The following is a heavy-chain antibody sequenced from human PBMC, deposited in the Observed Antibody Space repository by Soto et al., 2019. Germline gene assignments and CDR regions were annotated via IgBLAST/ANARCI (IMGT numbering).Heavy chain of an antibody. CDR3: ASKTLQTTVPTGGYYYGMDV. V-gene: IGHV1-69*01. CDR1: GGTFSSYA. D-gene: IGHD4-17*01. CDR2: IIPIFGTA. Sequence: QVQLVQSGAEVKKPWSSVKVSCKASGGTFSSYAISWVRQAPGQGLEWMGGIIPIFGTANYAQKFQGRVTITADESTSTAYMELSSLRSEDTAVYYCASKTLQTTVPTGGYYYGMDVWGQGTTVTVSS. J-gene: IGHJ6*02.